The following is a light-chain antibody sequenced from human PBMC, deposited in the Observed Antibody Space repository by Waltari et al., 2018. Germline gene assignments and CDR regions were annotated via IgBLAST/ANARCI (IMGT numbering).Light chain of an antibody. CDR2: DVT. J-gene: IGLJ2*01. V-gene: IGLV2-14*03. Sequence: QSALTQPASVSGSPGQSITISCTGTSSDIGGYNYVSWYQQHPGKAPKLIIYDVTKWPSGVSNRFSGSKSGNTASLTISGLQAEDEADYYCTSYTSTNTVIFCGGTKVTVL. CDR1: SSDIGGYNY. CDR3: TSYTSTNTVI.